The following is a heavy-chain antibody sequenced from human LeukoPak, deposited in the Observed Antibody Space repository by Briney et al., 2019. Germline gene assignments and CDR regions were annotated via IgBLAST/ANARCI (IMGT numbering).Heavy chain of an antibody. J-gene: IGHJ4*02. CDR3: ARDFECSGGSCYSAY. CDR1: GFTVSSNY. Sequence: PGGSLRLSCAASGFTVSSNYMSWVRQAPGKGLEWVSVIYSGNSKYYADSVKGRFTISRDNSKNTVYLQMNSLGVEDTAVYYCARDFECSGGSCYSAYWGQGTLVTVSS. V-gene: IGHV3-53*01. D-gene: IGHD2-15*01. CDR2: IYSGNSK.